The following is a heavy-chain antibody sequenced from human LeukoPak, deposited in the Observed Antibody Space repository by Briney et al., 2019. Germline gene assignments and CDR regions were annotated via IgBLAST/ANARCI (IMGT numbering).Heavy chain of an antibody. Sequence: PGGSLRLSCAASGFTFADHAMHGVRQAPGKGLEWVSIISGDGGSTYYADSVKGRFTISRDNSKDSLYLQMNSLRTEDTAFYYCAKDRYCFSTSCYAPFDHWGQGTLVTVSS. CDR3: AKDRYCFSTSCYAPFDH. CDR1: GFTFADHA. D-gene: IGHD2-2*01. CDR2: ISGDGGST. J-gene: IGHJ4*02. V-gene: IGHV3-43*02.